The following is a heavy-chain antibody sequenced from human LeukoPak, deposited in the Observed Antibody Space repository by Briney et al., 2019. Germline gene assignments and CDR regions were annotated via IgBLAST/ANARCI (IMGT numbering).Heavy chain of an antibody. CDR2: MSSSSGLI. CDR1: GFTFSRYS. CDR3: AREFDGSASGAVY. V-gene: IGHV3-21*01. Sequence: GGSLRLSCAASGFTFSRYSMNWVRQAPGKGLEWVSSMSSSSGLIYYGDSVKGRFTVSRDNAKRSLHLQMNSLRADDTAVYYCAREFDGSASGAVYWGQGTLVTVSS. J-gene: IGHJ4*02. D-gene: IGHD1-26*01.